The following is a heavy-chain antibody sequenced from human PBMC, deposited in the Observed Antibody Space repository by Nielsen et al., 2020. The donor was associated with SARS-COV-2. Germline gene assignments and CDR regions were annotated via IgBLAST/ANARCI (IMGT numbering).Heavy chain of an antibody. CDR1: GFTFSSYA. D-gene: IGHD6-19*01. Sequence: GESLKISCAASGFTFSSYAMSWVRQAPGKGLEWVSVIYSGGSSTYYADSVKGRFTISRDNSKNTLYLQMNSLRAEDTAVYYCAREGRQWLVQTPHFDYWGQGTLVTVSS. V-gene: IGHV3-23*03. CDR2: IYSGGSST. CDR3: AREGRQWLVQTPHFDY. J-gene: IGHJ4*02.